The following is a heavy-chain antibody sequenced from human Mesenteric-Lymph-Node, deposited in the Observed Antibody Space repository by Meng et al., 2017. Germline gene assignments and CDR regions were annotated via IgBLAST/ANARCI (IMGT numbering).Heavy chain of an antibody. V-gene: IGHV3-9*01. CDR1: GFTFDDYA. J-gene: IGHJ6*02. CDR2: ISWNSGSI. D-gene: IGHD3-10*01. Sequence: SLKISCAASGFTFDDYAMHWVRQAPGKGLEWVSGISWNSGSIGYADSVKGRFTISRDNARNSLFLQMNSLRAEDTAVYYCARALRASGSYAYYYYYGLDVWGQGTTVTVSS. CDR3: ARALRASGSYAYYYYYGLDV.